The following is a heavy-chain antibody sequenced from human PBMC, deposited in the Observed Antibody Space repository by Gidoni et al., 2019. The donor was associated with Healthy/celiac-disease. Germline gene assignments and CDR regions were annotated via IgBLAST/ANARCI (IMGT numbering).Heavy chain of an antibody. J-gene: IGHJ3*02. CDR2: IYWDDDK. CDR1: GFSLSISGVG. D-gene: IGHD4-17*01. CDR3: AHSHYGDYAFGAFDI. V-gene: IGHV2-5*02. Sequence: QITLKESGPTLVKPTQTLTLTCTFSGFSLSISGVGVGWIRQPPGKALEWLALIYWDDDKRYSPPLKSRLTITKDTSKNQVVLTMTNMDPVDTATYYCAHSHYGDYAFGAFDIWGQGTMVTVSS.